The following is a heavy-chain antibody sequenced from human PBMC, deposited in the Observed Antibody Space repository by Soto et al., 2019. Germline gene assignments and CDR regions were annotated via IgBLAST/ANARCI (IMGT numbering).Heavy chain of an antibody. CDR3: AREFVDYYDSSGYWAY. J-gene: IGHJ4*02. CDR2: INPSGGST. CDR1: GYTFTSYY. D-gene: IGHD3-22*01. V-gene: IGHV1-46*01. Sequence: GASVKVSCKVSGYTFTSYYMHWVRQAPGQGLEWMGIINPSGGSTSYAQKFQGRVTMTRDTSTSTVYMELSSLRSEDTAVYYCAREFVDYYDSSGYWAYWGQGTLVTVSS.